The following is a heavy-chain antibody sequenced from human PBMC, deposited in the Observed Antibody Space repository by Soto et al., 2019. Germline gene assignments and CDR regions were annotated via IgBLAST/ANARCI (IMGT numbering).Heavy chain of an antibody. J-gene: IGHJ4*02. CDR1: GGSIISGDYY. V-gene: IGHV4-61*08. Sequence: LEILSLTCTVSGGSIISGDYYWTWIRQPPGTGLEWIGEINHSGSTNYNPSLKSRVTISVDTSKNQFSLKLTSVTAADTAVYYCARDKITGLFDYWGQGTLVTVSS. D-gene: IGHD2-8*02. CDR3: ARDKITGLFDY. CDR2: INHSGST.